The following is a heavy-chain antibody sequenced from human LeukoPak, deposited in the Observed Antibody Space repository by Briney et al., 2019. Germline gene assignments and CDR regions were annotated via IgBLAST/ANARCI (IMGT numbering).Heavy chain of an antibody. D-gene: IGHD2-21*01. V-gene: IGHV1-2*02. J-gene: IGHJ4*02. CDR1: GDTCSSYY. CDR3: AKVGETDNIDY. CDR2: INPNSGGT. Sequence: SVKVSCKASGDTCSSYYIHWVRQASAQGLYWVAWINPNSGGTNSAQDLQGRVIMTIDSFISTAYMELSRLRYDHTAIYYCAKVGETDNIDYWGQGTLITDSS.